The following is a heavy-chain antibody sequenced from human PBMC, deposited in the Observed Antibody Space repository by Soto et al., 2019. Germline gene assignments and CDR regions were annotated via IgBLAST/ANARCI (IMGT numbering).Heavy chain of an antibody. D-gene: IGHD7-27*01. CDR3: ARDRRWPNLGYFDY. CDR1: GFTFSSYW. Sequence: GGSLRLSCAASGFTFSSYWMSWVRQAPGKGLEWVANIKQDGSEKYYVDSVKGRFTISRDNAKNSLYLQMNSLRAEDTAVYYCARDRRWPNLGYFDYWGQGTLVTVSS. CDR2: IKQDGSEK. V-gene: IGHV3-7*05. J-gene: IGHJ4*02.